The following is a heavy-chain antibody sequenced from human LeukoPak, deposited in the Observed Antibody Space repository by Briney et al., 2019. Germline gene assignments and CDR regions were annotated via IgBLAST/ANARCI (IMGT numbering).Heavy chain of an antibody. V-gene: IGHV3-23*01. D-gene: IGHD2-21*01. J-gene: IGHJ4*02. CDR3: ARDLSAAYDF. CDR2: ISGSAGST. CDR1: GFTFSSYA. Sequence: GGSLRLSCAASGFTFSSYAMSWVRQPPGKGLEWVSGISGSAGSTHYADSVKGRFTISRDNSRSALYLEMNSLRVEDSGIYYCARDLSAAYDFWGQGVVVTVSS.